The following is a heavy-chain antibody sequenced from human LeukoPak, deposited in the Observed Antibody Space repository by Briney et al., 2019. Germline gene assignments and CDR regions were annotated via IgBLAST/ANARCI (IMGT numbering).Heavy chain of an antibody. CDR1: GYSISSGYY. V-gene: IGHV4-38-2*01. CDR2: IYHSGST. J-gene: IGHJ4*02. CDR3: ARALGLGELSFPWSY. Sequence: KPSETLSLTCAVSGYSISSGYYWGWIRQAPGKGLEWIGSIYHSGSTYYNPSLKSRVTTSVDTSKNQFSLKLSSVTAADTAVYYCARALGLGELSFPWSYWGQGTLVTVSS. D-gene: IGHD3-16*02.